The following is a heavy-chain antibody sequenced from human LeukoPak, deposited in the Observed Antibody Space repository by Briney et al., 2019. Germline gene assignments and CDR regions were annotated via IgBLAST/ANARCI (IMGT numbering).Heavy chain of an antibody. D-gene: IGHD6-13*01. J-gene: IGHJ4*02. V-gene: IGHV3-7*03. CDR1: GFTFSTYW. CDR2: IKQDGSEK. Sequence: GRSLRPSCAASGFTFSTYWMSWVRQAPGKGLEWVANIKQDGSEKCYVDSVKGRFTISRDNAKNSLYLQMNSLRGEDTAVYYCASGQQLGYWGQGTLVTVSS. CDR3: ASGQQLGY.